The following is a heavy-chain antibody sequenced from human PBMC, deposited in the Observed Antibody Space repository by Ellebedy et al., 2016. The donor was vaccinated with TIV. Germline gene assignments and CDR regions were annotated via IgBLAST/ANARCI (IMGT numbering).Heavy chain of an antibody. CDR3: AADYDIVAGYYRGDAFDV. CDR2: IYYTGTT. J-gene: IGHJ3*01. CDR1: GGSISRTTYY. D-gene: IGHD3-9*01. Sequence: SETLSLTXTVSGGSISRTTYYWGWIRQPPGKGLEWLGTIYYTGTTYYNPSLNSRVTISIDTSKNQFSLNLNSVTAADTAVYYCAADYDIVAGYYRGDAFDVWGQGTMVTVSS. V-gene: IGHV4-39*01.